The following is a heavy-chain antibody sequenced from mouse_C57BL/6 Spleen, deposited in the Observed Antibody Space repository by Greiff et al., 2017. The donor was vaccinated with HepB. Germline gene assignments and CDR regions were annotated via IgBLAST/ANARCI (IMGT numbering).Heavy chain of an antibody. CDR3: ARIDTMIRRTLFDD. CDR2: IDPYDSYT. Sequence: QVQLQQPGAELVMPGASVKLSCKASGYTFTSYWMHWVKQRPGQGLEWIGEIDPYDSYTNYNQKFKGKSTLTVDKSSSTAYMQLSSLTSEDSAVYYCARIDTMIRRTLFDDWGQGTTLTVSS. CDR1: GYTFTSYW. V-gene: IGHV1-69*01. J-gene: IGHJ2*01. D-gene: IGHD2-4*01.